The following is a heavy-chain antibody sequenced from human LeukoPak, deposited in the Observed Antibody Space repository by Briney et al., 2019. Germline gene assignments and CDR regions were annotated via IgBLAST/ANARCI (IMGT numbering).Heavy chain of an antibody. CDR2: IFPSGGEI. V-gene: IGHV3-23*01. J-gene: IGHJ4*02. CDR3: ATYRQVLLPFES. D-gene: IGHD2-8*02. Sequence: GGSLRLSCEASGFTFSTFAMIWVRQPPGKGLEWASSIFPSGGEIHYADSVRGRFTISRDNSKSTLSLQMNSLRAEDTAIYYCATYRQVLLPFESWGQGTLVTVSS. CDR1: GFTFSTFA.